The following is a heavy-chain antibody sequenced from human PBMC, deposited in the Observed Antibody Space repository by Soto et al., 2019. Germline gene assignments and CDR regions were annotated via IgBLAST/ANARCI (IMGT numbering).Heavy chain of an antibody. J-gene: IGHJ4*02. V-gene: IGHV4-34*01. CDR3: ARVLIAGVTTD. D-gene: IGHD5-18*01. CDR1: GGSFSGYY. Sequence: QVQLQQWGAGLLKPSETLSLTCAVYGGSFSGYYWSWIRQPPGKGLEWIGESNHVGSTNYNPSLKSRVTMSVDPAKNQFSLRLTSVTAADTAVYYCARVLIAGVTTDWGQRTLVIVSS. CDR2: SNHVGST.